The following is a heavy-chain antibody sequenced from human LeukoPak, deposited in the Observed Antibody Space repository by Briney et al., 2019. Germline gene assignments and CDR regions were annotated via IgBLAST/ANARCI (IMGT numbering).Heavy chain of an antibody. J-gene: IGHJ4*02. D-gene: IGHD5-18*01. CDR1: GFTFSSHW. CDR3: ASDTVDGALGIDY. CDR2: ISTDGSST. V-gene: IGHV3-74*01. Sequence: GGSLRLSCAASGFTFSSHWMHWVRQAPGKGLVWVSRISTDGSSTNYADSAMGRFTISRDNTKNTLYLQMNSPRVEDTAVYYCASDTVDGALGIDYWGQGTLVTVSS.